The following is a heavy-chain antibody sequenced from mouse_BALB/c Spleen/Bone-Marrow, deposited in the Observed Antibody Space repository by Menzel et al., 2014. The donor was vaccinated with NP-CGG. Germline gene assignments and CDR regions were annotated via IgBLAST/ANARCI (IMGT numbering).Heavy chain of an antibody. Sequence: EVKLVESGGGLVKPGGSLKLSCAVSGFAFSSYDMSWVRQTPEKRLEWVAYISSGGGSTYYPDIVKGRFTISRDNAKNTLYLQMSSLKSEDTAMHYCARHKLGRWYVDVWGAGTTVTVSS. CDR1: GFAFSSYD. V-gene: IGHV5-12-1*01. D-gene: IGHD4-1*01. J-gene: IGHJ1*01. CDR3: ARHKLGRWYVDV. CDR2: ISSGGGST.